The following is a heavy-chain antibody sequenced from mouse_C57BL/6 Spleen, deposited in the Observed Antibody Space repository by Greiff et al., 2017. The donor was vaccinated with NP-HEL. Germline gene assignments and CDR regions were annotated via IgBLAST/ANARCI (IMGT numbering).Heavy chain of an antibody. Sequence: VQLQESGPELVKPGASVKISCKASGYAFSSSWMNWVKQRPGKGLEWIGRIYPGDGDTNYNGKFKGKATLTADKSSSTAYMQLSSLTSEDSAVYFCAPHYYGREGYFDVWGTGTTVTVSS. CDR2: IYPGDGDT. CDR3: APHYYGREGYFDV. V-gene: IGHV1-82*01. J-gene: IGHJ1*03. CDR1: GYAFSSSW. D-gene: IGHD1-1*01.